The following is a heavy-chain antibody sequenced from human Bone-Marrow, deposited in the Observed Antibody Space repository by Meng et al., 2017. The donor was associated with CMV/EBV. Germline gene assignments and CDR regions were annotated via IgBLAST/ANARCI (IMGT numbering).Heavy chain of an antibody. D-gene: IGHD3-3*01. CDR1: GFSLSTSGVG. J-gene: IGHJ4*02. CDR3: AQSDYASWSGPNGGFDY. V-gene: IGHV2-5*01. CDR2: IYWNDDK. Sequence: SGPTLVKPTQTLTLTCTFSGFSLSTSGVGVGWIRQPPGKALEWLALIYWNDDKRYSPSLKSRLTITKDTSKNQVVLTMTNMDPVDTATYYCAQSDYASWSGPNGGFDYCGQGTLVAVSS.